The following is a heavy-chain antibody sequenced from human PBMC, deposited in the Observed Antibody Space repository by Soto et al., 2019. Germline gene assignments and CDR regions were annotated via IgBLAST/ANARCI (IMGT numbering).Heavy chain of an antibody. CDR1: GFTFSSYG. J-gene: IGHJ6*02. CDR3: AKDVVVGATTGLGDYYYYYGMDV. D-gene: IGHD1-26*01. CDR2: ISYDGSNK. V-gene: IGHV3-30*18. Sequence: GSLRLSCAASGFTFSSYGMHWVRQAPGKGLEWVAVISYDGSNKYYADSVMGRFTISRDNSKNTLYLQMNSLRAEDTAVYYCAKDVVVGATTGLGDYYYYYGMDVWGQGTTVTVSS.